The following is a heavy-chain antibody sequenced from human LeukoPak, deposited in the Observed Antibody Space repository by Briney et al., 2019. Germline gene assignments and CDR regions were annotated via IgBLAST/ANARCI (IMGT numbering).Heavy chain of an antibody. CDR1: GGSISSYY. CDR3: ARDQWYCSSTSCYPSDPFDI. J-gene: IGHJ3*02. CDR2: IYTSGST. V-gene: IGHV4-4*07. Sequence: SETLSLTCTVSGGSISSYYWSWIRQPAGKGLEWIGRIYTSGSTNYNPSLKSRVTMSVDTSKNQFSLKLSSVTAADTAVYYCARDQWYCSSTSCYPSDPFDIWGQGTMVTVSS. D-gene: IGHD2-2*01.